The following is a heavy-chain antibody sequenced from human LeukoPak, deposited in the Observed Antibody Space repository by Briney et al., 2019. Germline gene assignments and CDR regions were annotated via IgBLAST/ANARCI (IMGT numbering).Heavy chain of an antibody. CDR2: IIGVSEDS. D-gene: IGHD6-13*01. V-gene: IGHV3-23*01. CDR1: GFTLCGYA. Sequence: PGGSLRLSRTDSGFTLCGYAMTWVRPAPGKGVEWVLSIIGVSEDSYYADSVKGRFTISRDNSRSTLYLQMNSLRADDTAVYYCGRTIAQYSNSWLYYFYGLDVWGQGTTVTVSS. J-gene: IGHJ6*02. CDR3: GRTIAQYSNSWLYYFYGLDV.